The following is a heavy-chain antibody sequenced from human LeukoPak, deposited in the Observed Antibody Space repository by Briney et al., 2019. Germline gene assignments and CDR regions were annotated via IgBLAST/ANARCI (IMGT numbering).Heavy chain of an antibody. D-gene: IGHD4-17*01. J-gene: IGHJ4*02. Sequence: GASVKVSCKASGYTFTGYYMHWVRQAPGQGLEWMGWMNPNSGNTGYAQKFQGRVTITRNTSISTAYMELSSLRSEDTAVYYCARGRTTVTIDYWGQGTLVTVSS. CDR2: MNPNSGNT. CDR3: ARGRTTVTIDY. CDR1: GYTFTGYY. V-gene: IGHV1-8*03.